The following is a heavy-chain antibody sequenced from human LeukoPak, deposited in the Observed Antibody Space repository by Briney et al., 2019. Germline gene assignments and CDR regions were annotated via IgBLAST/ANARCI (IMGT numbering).Heavy chain of an antibody. J-gene: IGHJ6*03. V-gene: IGHV1-69*13. Sequence: ASVKVSCKASGGTFSSYAISWVRQAPGQGLEWMGGIIPIFGTANYAQKFQGRVTITADESTSTAYMELSSLRSEDTAVYYCARVGDDPVRGYYYYYYMDVWGKGTTVTISS. CDR3: ARVGDDPVRGYYYYYYMDV. CDR1: GGTFSSYA. D-gene: IGHD3-16*01. CDR2: IIPIFGTA.